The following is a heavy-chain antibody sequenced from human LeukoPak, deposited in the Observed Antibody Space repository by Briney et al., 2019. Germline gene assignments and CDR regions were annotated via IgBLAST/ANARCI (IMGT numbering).Heavy chain of an antibody. CDR1: GGSISSYY. Sequence: PSETLSLTCTVSGGSISSYYWSWVRQPPGKGLEWIGYIYYSGSTNYNPSLKSRVTISVDTSKNQFSLKLSSVTAADTAVYYCARDDYGDYFDYWGQGTLVTVSS. CDR3: ARDDYGDYFDY. D-gene: IGHD4-17*01. V-gene: IGHV4-59*01. J-gene: IGHJ4*02. CDR2: IYYSGST.